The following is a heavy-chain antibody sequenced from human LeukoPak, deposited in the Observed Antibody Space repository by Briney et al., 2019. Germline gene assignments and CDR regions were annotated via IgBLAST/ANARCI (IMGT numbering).Heavy chain of an antibody. CDR2: INHSGST. V-gene: IGHV4-34*01. Sequence: SETLSLTCAVYGGSFSGYYWSWIRQPPGKGLEWIGEINHSGSTNYNPSLKSRVTISVDTPKNQFSLKLSSVTAADTAVYYCARVGYCTNGVCYPFDYWGQGTLVTVSS. D-gene: IGHD2-8*01. CDR3: ARVGYCTNGVCYPFDY. CDR1: GGSFSGYY. J-gene: IGHJ4*02.